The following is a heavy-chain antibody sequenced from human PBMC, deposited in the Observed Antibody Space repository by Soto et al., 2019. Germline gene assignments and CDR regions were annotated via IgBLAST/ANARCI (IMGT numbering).Heavy chain of an antibody. CDR2: ISRGGDAT. D-gene: IGHD2-15*01. CDR1: GFNFRNFA. V-gene: IGHV3-23*01. CDR3: ARGGEYCGGGSCNVSPGSD. Sequence: EVQLLESGGGLVQPGGSLRLSCAASGFNFRNFAMSWVRQVPGKGLEWVSAISRGGDATYYADSVKGRFTISRDNAKDTLYLQVNSLRAEDTATYLCARGGEYCGGGSCNVSPGSDWGQGTLVTVSS. J-gene: IGHJ4*02.